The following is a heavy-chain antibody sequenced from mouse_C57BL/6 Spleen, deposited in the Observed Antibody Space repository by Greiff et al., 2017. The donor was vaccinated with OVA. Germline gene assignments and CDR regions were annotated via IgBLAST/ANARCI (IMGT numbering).Heavy chain of an antibody. J-gene: IGHJ2*01. CDR1: GYTFTSYW. D-gene: IGHD2-2*01. Sequence: VQLQQPGTDLVKPGASVKLSCKASGYTFTSYWMHWVKQRPGQGLEWIGNINPSNGCTNYNEKFKSKATLTVDKSSSTAYMQLSSLTSEDSAVYYCAREGWVRREFDYWGQGTTLTVSS. CDR3: AREGWVRREFDY. V-gene: IGHV1-53*01. CDR2: INPSNGCT.